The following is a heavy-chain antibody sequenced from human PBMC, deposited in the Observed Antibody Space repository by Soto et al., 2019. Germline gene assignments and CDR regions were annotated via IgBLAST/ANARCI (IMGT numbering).Heavy chain of an antibody. CDR1: GFSLSTSGVG. CDR3: AHKGGGDRILDY. D-gene: IGHD3-16*01. CDR2: IYWDDAK. V-gene: IGHV2-5*02. Sequence: QITLKESGPTLVKPTQTLTLTCTFSGFSLSTSGVGVGWIRQPPGKALEWVALIYWDDAKEYSPSLKSRLTITKDTSKNQGALTMANMDPVDTATYYGAHKGGGDRILDYWGQGTLVTVSS. J-gene: IGHJ4*02.